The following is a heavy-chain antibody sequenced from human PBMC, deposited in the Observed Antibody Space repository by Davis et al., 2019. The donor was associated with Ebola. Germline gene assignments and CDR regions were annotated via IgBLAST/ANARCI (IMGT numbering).Heavy chain of an antibody. CDR2: INPNSGGT. Sequence: ASVKVSCKASGYTFTGYYMHWVRQAPGQGLEWMGWINPNSGGTNYAQKFQGWVTMTRDTSISTAYMELSRLRSDDTAVYYCARAGYYYGSGSYLAGFDPWGQETLDTVSS. V-gene: IGHV1-2*04. D-gene: IGHD3-10*01. J-gene: IGHJ5*02. CDR3: ARAGYYYGSGSYLAGFDP. CDR1: GYTFTGYY.